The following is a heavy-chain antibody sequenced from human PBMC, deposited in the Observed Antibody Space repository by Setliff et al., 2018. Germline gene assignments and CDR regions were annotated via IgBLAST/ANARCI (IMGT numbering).Heavy chain of an antibody. V-gene: IGHV1-69*11. CDR2: SIPILKTA. Sequence: SVKVSCKASGGTFGSSGITWVRQAPGEGLEWVGRSIPILKTANYAQKFQGRVTLSVDDSATTAYMDLRSLKLEDTAVYFCARELRSPFWHIDSWGQGTLVTV. CDR3: ARELRSPFWHIDS. J-gene: IGHJ4*02. D-gene: IGHD3-3*01. CDR1: GGTFGSSG.